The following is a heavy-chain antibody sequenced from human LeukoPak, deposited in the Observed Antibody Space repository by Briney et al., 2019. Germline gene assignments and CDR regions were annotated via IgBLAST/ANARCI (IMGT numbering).Heavy chain of an antibody. V-gene: IGHV3-9*03. CDR1: GFTFDDYA. CDR2: ISWNSGSI. D-gene: IGHD6-19*01. CDR3: AKGTGGYSSGGYFDY. J-gene: IGHJ4*02. Sequence: PGRSLRLSCAASGFTFDDYAMHWVRQAPGKGLEWVSGISWNSGSIGYADSVKGRFTISRDNAKNSLYLQTNSLRAEDMALYSCAKGTGGYSSGGYFDYWGQGTLVTVSS.